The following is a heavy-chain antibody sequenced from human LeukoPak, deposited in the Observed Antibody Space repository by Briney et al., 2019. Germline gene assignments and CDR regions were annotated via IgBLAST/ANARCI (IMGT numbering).Heavy chain of an antibody. Sequence: GGSLRLSCAASGFTFSSYWMSWVRQAPGKGLEWVANIKQDGSEKYYVDSVKGRFIISRDNAKNSLYLQMNSLRAEDTAVYYCARESRYFDWFPIMDVWGQGTTVTVSS. J-gene: IGHJ6*02. V-gene: IGHV3-7*01. CDR3: ARESRYFDWFPIMDV. CDR1: GFTFSSYW. CDR2: IKQDGSEK. D-gene: IGHD3-9*01.